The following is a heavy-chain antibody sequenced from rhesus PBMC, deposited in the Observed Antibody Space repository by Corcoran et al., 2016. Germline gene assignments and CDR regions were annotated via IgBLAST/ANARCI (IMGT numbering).Heavy chain of an antibody. J-gene: IGHJ4*01. D-gene: IGHD4-29*01. Sequence: QVQLVQSGAEVKKPGSSVKVSCKASGYTFTDYNMHWVRQAPGQGLEWKGEINPQTGGTNYAQKFQGRVTMTRDTSTGTAYMELSSLRSEDTAVYYCVATTVATFDYWGQGVLVTVSS. CDR2: INPQTGGT. V-gene: IGHV1-138*01. CDR1: GYTFTDYN. CDR3: VATTVATFDY.